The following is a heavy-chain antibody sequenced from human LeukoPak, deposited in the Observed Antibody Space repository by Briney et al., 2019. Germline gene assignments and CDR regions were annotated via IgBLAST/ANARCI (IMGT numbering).Heavy chain of an antibody. Sequence: ASVKVSCKASGYRFTYYYIHWVRQAPGKGLEWMGWINPASGMNPNSGGTFYARKFQGRVTMTTETSITTIYMGMSSLTSDDSAVYYCARVHKLLPEFEFWGQGTLLTVSS. V-gene: IGHV1-2*02. D-gene: IGHD5-12*01. CDR3: ARVHKLLPEFEF. CDR1: GYRFTYYY. J-gene: IGHJ4*02. CDR2: INPASGMNPNSGGT.